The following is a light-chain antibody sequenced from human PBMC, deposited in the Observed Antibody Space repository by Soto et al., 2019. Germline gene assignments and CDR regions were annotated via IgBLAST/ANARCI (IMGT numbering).Light chain of an antibody. CDR1: SSDIGGYNS. Sequence: QSALTQSPSASESPGQSVTISCTGTSSDIGGYNSVSWYQQHPGKAPKVMIYDVTKRPSGVPDRFSGSKSGNTASLTVSALQAEDEADYYCSSYTDRKHLVFGTGTKLTVL. J-gene: IGLJ1*01. CDR2: DVT. CDR3: SSYTDRKHLV. V-gene: IGLV2-8*01.